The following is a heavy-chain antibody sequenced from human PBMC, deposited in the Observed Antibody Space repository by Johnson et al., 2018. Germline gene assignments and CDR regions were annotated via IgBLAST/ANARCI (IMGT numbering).Heavy chain of an antibody. CDR1: GGSISGYY. Sequence: QVQLQESGPGLVKASETLSLPCSVSGGSISGYYWSWIRQPPGTGREWIGHIYYIGSTDYNPSLKRRLTISVDRSENQFSLKLRSLTAADTAVYFCSTGGCYDILTGSYVDTFDIWGQGTMVTVSS. J-gene: IGHJ3*02. CDR3: STGGCYDILTGSYVDTFDI. V-gene: IGHV4-59*01. D-gene: IGHD3-9*01. CDR2: IYYIGST.